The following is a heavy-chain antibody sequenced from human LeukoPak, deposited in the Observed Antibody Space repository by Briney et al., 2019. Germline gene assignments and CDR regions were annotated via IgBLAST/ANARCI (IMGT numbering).Heavy chain of an antibody. Sequence: ASVKVSCKASGYTFADYYMHWVRQAPGQGLEWMGWINPNSAGTDYAQNFQGRDTMTRDTSISTAYMELSRLTSDDTAVYYCARDPQYNWGPFDYWGQGILVTVSS. CDR3: ARDPQYNWGPFDY. V-gene: IGHV1-2*02. CDR1: GYTFADYY. J-gene: IGHJ4*02. CDR2: INPNSAGT. D-gene: IGHD1-20*01.